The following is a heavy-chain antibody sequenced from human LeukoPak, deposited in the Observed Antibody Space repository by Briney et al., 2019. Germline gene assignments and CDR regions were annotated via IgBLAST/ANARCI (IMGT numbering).Heavy chain of an antibody. CDR1: GGSINSYY. D-gene: IGHD3-10*01. J-gene: IGHJ4*02. CDR2: IYYSGST. CDR3: ALIDYYNYALVY. V-gene: IGHV4-59*13. Sequence: SETLSLTCSVSGGSINSYYWTWIRQPPWKGLEWIGYIYYSGSTDYSPSLKSRVSISIDTSKNQFSLNLRSGTAADTAVFYCALIDYYNYALVYWGQGTLVTVSS.